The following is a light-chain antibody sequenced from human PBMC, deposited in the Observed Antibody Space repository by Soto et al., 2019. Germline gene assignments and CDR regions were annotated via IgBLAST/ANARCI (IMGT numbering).Light chain of an antibody. CDR1: QSVSSSY. CDR3: QQYGSSPWT. J-gene: IGKJ1*01. V-gene: IGKV3-20*01. Sequence: EIVLTQSPGTLSLSPGEGATLSCRASQSVSSSYLAWYQQKPGQAPRLLIYGASSGATGIPDRFSGSGSGTDFTLTISRLEPEDFAVYYCQQYGSSPWTFGQGTKVDIK. CDR2: GAS.